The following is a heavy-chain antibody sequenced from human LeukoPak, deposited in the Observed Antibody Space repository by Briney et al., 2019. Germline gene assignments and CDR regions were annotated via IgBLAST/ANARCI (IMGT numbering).Heavy chain of an antibody. V-gene: IGHV3-23*01. J-gene: IGHJ4*02. CDR3: AKVSYDSSGYLFDY. CDR2: ISGSGGST. Sequence: HPGESLRLSCAASGFTFSSYAMSWVRQAPGKGLEWVSAISGSGGSTYYADSVKGRFTISRDNSKNTLYLQMNSLRAEDTAVYYCAKVSYDSSGYLFDYWGQGTLVTVSS. D-gene: IGHD3-22*01. CDR1: GFTFSSYA.